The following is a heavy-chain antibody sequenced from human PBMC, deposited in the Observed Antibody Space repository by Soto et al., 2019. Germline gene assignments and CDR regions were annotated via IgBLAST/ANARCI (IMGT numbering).Heavy chain of an antibody. CDR3: AKDLGSGKPYYYYAMDV. V-gene: IGHV3-23*01. CDR1: GFTFSSYA. CDR2: ISGSGSST. D-gene: IGHD3-10*01. J-gene: IGHJ6*02. Sequence: EVQLLESGGGLVQPGGSLRLSCAASGFTFSSYAMSWVRQAPGKGLEWVSAISGSGSSTYYADSVKGRFTISRDNSKNTLYLQMNSLRAEDTAVYYCAKDLGSGKPYYYYAMDVWGQGTTVTVSS.